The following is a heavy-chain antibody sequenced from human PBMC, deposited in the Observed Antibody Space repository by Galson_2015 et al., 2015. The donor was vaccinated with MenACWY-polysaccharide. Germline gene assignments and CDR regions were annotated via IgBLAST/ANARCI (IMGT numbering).Heavy chain of an antibody. CDR1: GFSFSRYW. CDR2: INGDGSST. V-gene: IGHV3-74*01. Sequence: SLRLSCAASGFSFSRYWMFWIRHAPGKGLVWVSRINGDGSSTSFADSVKGRFTISRDNAKNTLYLQMHSPRVDDTAVYYCARGPCTNGECYEWLEMWGQGTMVTVSS. J-gene: IGHJ3*02. D-gene: IGHD2-8*01. CDR3: ARGPCTNGECYEWLEM.